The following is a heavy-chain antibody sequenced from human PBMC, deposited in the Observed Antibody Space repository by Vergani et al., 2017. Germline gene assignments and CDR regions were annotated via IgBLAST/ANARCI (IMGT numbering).Heavy chain of an antibody. Sequence: QVQLQQWGAGLLKPSETLSLTCAVYGGSFSGYYWSWIRQPPGKGLEWIGEINHSGSTYYNPSLKSRVTISVDTSKNQFSLKLSSVTAADTAVYYCARWECSSTSCYTRYIDYWGQGTLVTVSS. CDR3: ARWECSSTSCYTRYIDY. CDR2: INHSGST. D-gene: IGHD2-2*02. V-gene: IGHV4-34*01. J-gene: IGHJ4*02. CDR1: GGSFSGYY.